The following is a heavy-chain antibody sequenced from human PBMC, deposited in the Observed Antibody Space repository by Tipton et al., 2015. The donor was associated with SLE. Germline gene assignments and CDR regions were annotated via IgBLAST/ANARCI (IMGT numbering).Heavy chain of an antibody. CDR2: INHSGST. D-gene: IGHD6-13*01. CDR3: ASRPSSSWYNYYYYYYMDV. Sequence: TLSLTCAVYGGSFSGYYWSWIRQPPGKGLEWIGEINHSGSTNYNPSLKSRATISVDTSKNQFSLKLSSVTAADTAVYYCASRPSSSWYNYYYYYYMDVWGKGTTVTVSS. J-gene: IGHJ6*03. CDR1: GGSFSGYY. V-gene: IGHV4-34*01.